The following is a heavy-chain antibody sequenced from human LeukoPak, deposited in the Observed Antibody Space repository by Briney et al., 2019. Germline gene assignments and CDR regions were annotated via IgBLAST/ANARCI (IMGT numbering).Heavy chain of an antibody. Sequence: KPSETLSLTRTVSGGSISSYYWSWIRQPPGKGLEWIGYIYYSGSTNYNPSLKSRVTISVDTSKNQFSLKLSSVTAADTAVYYCARWAQESYYFDYWGQGTLVTVSS. CDR2: IYYSGST. CDR3: ARWAQESYYFDY. J-gene: IGHJ4*02. CDR1: GGSISSYY. V-gene: IGHV4-59*01.